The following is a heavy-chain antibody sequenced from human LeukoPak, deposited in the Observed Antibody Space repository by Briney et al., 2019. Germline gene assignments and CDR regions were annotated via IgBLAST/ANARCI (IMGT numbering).Heavy chain of an antibody. V-gene: IGHV1-69*13. J-gene: IGHJ3*02. CDR3: AREERELWPLAFDI. D-gene: IGHD2-21*01. CDR1: GGTFSSYA. Sequence: SVKLSCNASGGTFSSYAISWVRQAPGQGLEWMGGIIPIFGTANYAQKFQGRVTITADESTSTAYMLLSSVRSEETGVYYCAREERELWPLAFDIWGQGTMVTVSS. CDR2: IIPIFGTA.